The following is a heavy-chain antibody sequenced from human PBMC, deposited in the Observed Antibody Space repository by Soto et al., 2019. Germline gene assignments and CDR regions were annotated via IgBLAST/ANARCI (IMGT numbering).Heavy chain of an antibody. Sequence: SVKVSCKASGGTFSSYTITWVRQAPGQGLEWMGRIIPILGIANYAQKFQGRVTITADKSTSTAYMELSSLRSEDTAVYYCARDRDYGDYEDYWGQGTLVTVSS. CDR1: GGTFSSYT. J-gene: IGHJ4*02. D-gene: IGHD4-17*01. CDR3: ARDRDYGDYEDY. V-gene: IGHV1-69*04. CDR2: IIPILGIA.